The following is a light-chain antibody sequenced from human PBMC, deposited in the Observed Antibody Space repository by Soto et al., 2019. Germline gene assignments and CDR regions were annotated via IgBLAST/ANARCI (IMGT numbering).Light chain of an antibody. CDR2: GAS. CDR3: QQYNNWPRT. Sequence: EIVMTQSPATLSVSPGERATLSCRASQSVSSSLDWYKQKPGQAPRLLIYGASARATGIPARFSGSGSGTEFTLTISSLQPEDFAVYYCQQYNNWPRTFGQGTKVDIK. CDR1: QSVSSS. J-gene: IGKJ1*01. V-gene: IGKV3-15*01.